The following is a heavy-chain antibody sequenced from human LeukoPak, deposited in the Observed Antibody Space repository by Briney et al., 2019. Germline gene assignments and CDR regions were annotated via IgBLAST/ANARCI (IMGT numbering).Heavy chain of an antibody. Sequence: GRSLRLSCAASGFTFSSYAMHWVRQAPGKGLEWVAVISYDGSNKYYADSVKGRFTISRDNSKNTLYLQMNSLRAEDTAVYYCAKPFSLSSTSLDYWGQGTLVTVSS. V-gene: IGHV3-30-3*02. D-gene: IGHD2-2*01. CDR2: ISYDGSNK. CDR1: GFTFSSYA. J-gene: IGHJ4*02. CDR3: AKPFSLSSTSLDY.